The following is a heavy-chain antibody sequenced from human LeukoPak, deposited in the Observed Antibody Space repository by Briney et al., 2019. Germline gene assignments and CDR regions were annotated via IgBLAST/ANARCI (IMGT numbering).Heavy chain of an antibody. D-gene: IGHD3-3*01. CDR1: GGSISSGSYY. CDR3: ASIPYYDFWSGYYAPSYFDY. V-gene: IGHV4-61*02. CDR2: IYTSGST. Sequence: SETLSLTCTVSGGSISSGSYYWSWIRQPAGKGLEWFGRIYTSGSTNYNPALKSRLTISVYTSKNPFSLKLSSVTAADTAVYYCASIPYYDFWSGYYAPSYFDYWGQGTLVTVSS. J-gene: IGHJ4*02.